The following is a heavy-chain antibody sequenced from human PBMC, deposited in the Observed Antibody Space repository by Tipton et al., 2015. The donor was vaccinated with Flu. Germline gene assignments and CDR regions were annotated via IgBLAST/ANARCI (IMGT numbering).Heavy chain of an antibody. D-gene: IGHD3-10*01. CDR3: ARDRASGSHLYYYCGMDV. Sequence: TLSLTCTVSGGSISSSSYYWGWIRQPPGKGLEWIGSIYYSGSTYYNPSLKSRVTISVDTSKNQFSLKLSSVTAADTAVYYCARDRASGSHLYYYCGMDVWGQGTTVTVSS. J-gene: IGHJ6*02. CDR2: IYYSGST. V-gene: IGHV4-39*07. CDR1: GGSISSSSYY.